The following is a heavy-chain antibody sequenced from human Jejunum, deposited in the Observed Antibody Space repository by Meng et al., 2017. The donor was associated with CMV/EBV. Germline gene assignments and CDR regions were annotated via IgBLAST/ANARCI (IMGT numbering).Heavy chain of an antibody. J-gene: IGHJ4*02. CDR1: GYTFTGYY. CDR2: VNPYSGGT. D-gene: IGHD3-22*01. CDR3: ASGHSSPLGY. V-gene: IGHV1-2*06. Sequence: QVQLVPSGAEVKKPGASVKVSCKTSGYTFTGYYIHWVRQAPGQGLEWMGRVNPYSGGTDYPQTFQGRVTMTTDTSITTGYMELSSLTSDDTAIYYCASGHSSPLGYWGQGTLVTVSS.